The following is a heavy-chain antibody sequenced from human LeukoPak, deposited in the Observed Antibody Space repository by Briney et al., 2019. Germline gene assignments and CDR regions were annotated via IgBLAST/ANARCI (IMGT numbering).Heavy chain of an antibody. CDR3: ARALLVRNGYNYSPNYFDY. CDR1: GFTFSSYA. J-gene: IGHJ4*02. CDR2: ISYDGSNK. V-gene: IGHV3-30*14. Sequence: GGSLRLSCAASGFTFSSYAMHWVRQAPGKGLEWVAVISYDGSNKYYADSVKGRFTISRDNSKNTLYLQMNSLRAEDTGVYYCARALLVRNGYNYSPNYFDYWGQGTLVTVSS. D-gene: IGHD5-24*01.